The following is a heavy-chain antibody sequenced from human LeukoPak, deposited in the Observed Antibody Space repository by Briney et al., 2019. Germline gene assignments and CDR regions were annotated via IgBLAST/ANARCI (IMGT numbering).Heavy chain of an antibody. Sequence: GGSLRLSCAASVLTFSPNYMSCVRQAPGKGLEWFSVIYSVGSTCYAVAVKGRFTISRDNSKNTLYLQMNSLRAEDTAVYYCARDSGRFDVFDIWGQGTMVTVSS. CDR3: ARDSGRFDVFDI. CDR2: IYSVGST. CDR1: VLTFSPNY. V-gene: IGHV3-53*01. J-gene: IGHJ3*02. D-gene: IGHD3-10*01.